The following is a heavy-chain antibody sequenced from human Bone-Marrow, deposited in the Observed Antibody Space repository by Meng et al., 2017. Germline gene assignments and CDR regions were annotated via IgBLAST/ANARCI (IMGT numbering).Heavy chain of an antibody. CDR3: ARAPTYCSGGSCYSGGAFDI. Sequence: SETLSLTCTVSGGSITSSSYYWSWIRQPPGKGLEWIGYIYYSGITNYNPSLRSRVTISVDPSKTQFSLRLTFVTAADTALYYCARAPTYCSGGSCYSGGAFDIWGQGAMVTVSS. CDR1: GGSITSSSYY. V-gene: IGHV4-61*01. J-gene: IGHJ3*02. D-gene: IGHD2-15*01. CDR2: IYYSGIT.